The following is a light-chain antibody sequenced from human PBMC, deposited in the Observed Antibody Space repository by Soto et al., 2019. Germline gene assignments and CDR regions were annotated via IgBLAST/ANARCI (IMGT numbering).Light chain of an antibody. CDR3: SSYVVSYSWV. J-gene: IGLJ3*02. CDR2: NNT. Sequence: QSVLTQPPSVSAAPGQRVTISCNGSNSNIGAHYEVHWYQQFPGTAPKLLISNNTNRPSGVPDRFSGSRSGTSASLAITGLQSEDEADYYCSSYVVSYSWVFGGGTKLTVL. V-gene: IGLV1-40*01. CDR1: NSNIGAHYE.